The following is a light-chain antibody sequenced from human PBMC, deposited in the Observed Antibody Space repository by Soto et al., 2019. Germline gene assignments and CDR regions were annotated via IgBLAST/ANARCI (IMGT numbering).Light chain of an antibody. V-gene: IGKV3-20*01. CDR3: QQYDTSPPLT. CDR2: GAS. Sequence: EIVLTQSPGTLSLSPGDRATLSCRASQSVTSNYLAWYQQKPDQAPRLLLYGASRRAIGIPDRFSGSGSGTDFTLTISRMEPEDFAVDYCQQYDTSPPLTFGGGTKVEIK. CDR1: QSVTSNY. J-gene: IGKJ4*01.